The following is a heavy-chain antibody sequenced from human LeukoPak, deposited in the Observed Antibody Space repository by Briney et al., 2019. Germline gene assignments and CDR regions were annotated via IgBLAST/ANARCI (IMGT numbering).Heavy chain of an antibody. CDR2: ISGSGGST. CDR1: GFTFSSYA. J-gene: IGHJ4*02. Sequence: GGSLRLSCAASGFTFSSYAMSWVRQAPGKGLEWVSAISGSGGSTYYADSVKGRFTISRDNSKNTLYLQMNSLRAEDTAVYYCAKDSSGWYGKGAFDYWGQGTLVTVSS. D-gene: IGHD6-19*01. V-gene: IGHV3-23*01. CDR3: AKDSSGWYGKGAFDY.